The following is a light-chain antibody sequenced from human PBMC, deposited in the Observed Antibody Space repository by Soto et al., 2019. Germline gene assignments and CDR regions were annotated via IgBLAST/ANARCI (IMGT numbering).Light chain of an antibody. J-gene: IGLJ1*01. CDR1: SANIGAAYN. CDR3: TSPTPGSLYV. CDR2: MVS. V-gene: IGLV1-40*01. Sequence: QSVLTQPPSVSGAPGQRVTISCTGSSANIGAAYNVDWYQQLPGTAPKLLIYMVSNRPSGVSNRFSGSKSGNTASLTISGLQAEDEADYFCTSPTPGSLYVFGTGTKVTVL.